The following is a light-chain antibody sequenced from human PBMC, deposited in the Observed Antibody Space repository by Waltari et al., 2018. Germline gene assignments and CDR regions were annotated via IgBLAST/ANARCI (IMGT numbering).Light chain of an antibody. J-gene: IGKJ4*01. CDR1: QDISRW. V-gene: IGKV1D-12*01. Sequence: DIQMTQSPSTVYASVGDRVTITCRASQDISRWLTWYQQKPGKAPKLLIYTASSLHSGVPSRFSGSGSGTDFTLTINNLQTEDFATYYCQQANSFPLTFGGGTKVEVK. CDR3: QQANSFPLT. CDR2: TAS.